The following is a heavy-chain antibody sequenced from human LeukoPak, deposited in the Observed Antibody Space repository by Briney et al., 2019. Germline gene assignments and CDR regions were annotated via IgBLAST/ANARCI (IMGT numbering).Heavy chain of an antibody. J-gene: IGHJ3*02. CDR2: INTDGRSI. D-gene: IGHD5-18*01. Sequence: GGSLRLSCTSSELTFTSQWMHWVRQAPGKGLEWASRINTDGRSITYADSVKGRFTISRDDAKNTLYLYMNTLRAEDTAVYFCVRGDTFRGFDIWGQGTAVIVSS. V-gene: IGHV3-74*03. CDR1: ELTFTSQW. CDR3: VRGDTFRGFDI.